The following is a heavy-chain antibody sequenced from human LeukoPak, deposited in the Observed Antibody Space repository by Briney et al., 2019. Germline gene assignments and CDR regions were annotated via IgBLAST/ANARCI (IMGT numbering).Heavy chain of an antibody. D-gene: IGHD3-10*01. V-gene: IGHV3-48*04. J-gene: IGHJ5*02. CDR2: ISSSGGTI. Sequence: GGSLRLSCVASEFTFSLYAMNWVRQAPGKGLEWVSYISSSGGTIYYADSVKGRFTISRDNAKNSLYLQMNSLRAEDTAVYYCARDSMVRGVIGPWGQGTLVTVSS. CDR3: ARDSMVRGVIGP. CDR1: EFTFSLYA.